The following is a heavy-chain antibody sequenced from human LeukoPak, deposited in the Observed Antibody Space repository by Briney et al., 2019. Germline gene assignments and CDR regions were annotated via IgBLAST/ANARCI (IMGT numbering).Heavy chain of an antibody. Sequence: SETLSLTCAVSGGSISSGGYSWSWIRQPPGKGLEWIGYIYHSGSTYHSPSLKSRVTISVDRSKNQFSLKLSSVTAADTAVYYCAETSTVTYGMDVWGQGTTVTVSS. J-gene: IGHJ6*02. CDR3: AETSTVTYGMDV. CDR1: GGSISSGGYS. CDR2: IYHSGST. V-gene: IGHV4-30-2*01. D-gene: IGHD4-17*01.